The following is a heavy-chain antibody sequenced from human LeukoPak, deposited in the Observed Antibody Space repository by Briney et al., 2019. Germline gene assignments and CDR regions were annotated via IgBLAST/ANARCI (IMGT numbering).Heavy chain of an antibody. V-gene: IGHV3-49*04. Sequence: GGSLRLSCTVPGLTFGDYAMNWVRQAPGKGLEWVGLIRSKAYGGTTEYAASVKGRFTISRDDSRSIAVLQMNSLKTEDTAVYYCTRDRYCSGGSCYSGGLDYRGQGTLVTVSS. CDR1: GLTFGDYA. CDR3: TRDRYCSGGSCYSGGLDY. D-gene: IGHD2-15*01. CDR2: IRSKAYGGTT. J-gene: IGHJ4*02.